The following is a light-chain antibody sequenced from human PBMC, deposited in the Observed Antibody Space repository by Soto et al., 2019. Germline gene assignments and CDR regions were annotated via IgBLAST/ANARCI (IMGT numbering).Light chain of an antibody. CDR3: QQYDDWPET. CDR2: DAS. J-gene: IGKJ1*01. CDR1: QSVSSN. V-gene: IGKV3-15*01. Sequence: EKVMTQSPATLSVSPGERATLSCRASQSVSSNLAWYQQKPGQAPRLLIYDASTRATGIPARFSGSGSGTEFTLTISSLQSEALAVYYCQQYDDWPETFCQGTKVEIK.